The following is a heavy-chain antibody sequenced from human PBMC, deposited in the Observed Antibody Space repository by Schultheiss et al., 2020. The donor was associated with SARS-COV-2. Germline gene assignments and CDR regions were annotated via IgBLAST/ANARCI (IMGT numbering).Heavy chain of an antibody. J-gene: IGHJ4*02. V-gene: IGHV4-61*01. CDR2: IYASGST. D-gene: IGHD3-10*01. CDR1: GGSISSSSYY. Sequence: SETLSLTCTVSGGSISSSSYYWSWIRQPPGKGLEWIGYIYASGSTYYNPSLKSRVTISVDTSKNQFSLKLSSVTAADTAVYYCARTQGNYYGSGSPPGATDYWGQGTLVTVSS. CDR3: ARTQGNYYGSGSPPGATDY.